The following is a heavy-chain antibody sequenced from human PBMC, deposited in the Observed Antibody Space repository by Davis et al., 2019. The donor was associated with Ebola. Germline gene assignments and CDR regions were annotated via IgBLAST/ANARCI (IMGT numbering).Heavy chain of an antibody. V-gene: IGHV4-39*02. CDR2: IYYSGST. CDR1: GGSISSSSYY. Sequence: PSETLSLTCTVSGGSISSSSYYWGWIRQPPGKGLEWIGSIYYSGSTYYNPSLKSRVTISVDTSKNQFSLKLSSVTAADTAVYYCARDLGGLGAKYYYYYGMDVWGQGTTVTVSS. D-gene: IGHD1-26*01. J-gene: IGHJ6*02. CDR3: ARDLGGLGAKYYYYYGMDV.